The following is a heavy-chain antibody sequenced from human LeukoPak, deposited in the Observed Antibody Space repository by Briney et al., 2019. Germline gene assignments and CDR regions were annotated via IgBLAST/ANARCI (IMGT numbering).Heavy chain of an antibody. CDR3: ARHRSDQWLLVDY. CDR2: IYHSGST. CDR1: GYSVTSGYY. D-gene: IGHD3-22*01. Sequence: PSETLSLTCAVSGYSVTSGYYWGWIRQPPGKGLEWIGSIYHSGSTYYNPSLKSRVTISVDTSKNQFSLKLSSVTAADTAVYYCARHRSDQWLLVDYWGQGTLVTVSS. J-gene: IGHJ4*02. V-gene: IGHV4-38-2*01.